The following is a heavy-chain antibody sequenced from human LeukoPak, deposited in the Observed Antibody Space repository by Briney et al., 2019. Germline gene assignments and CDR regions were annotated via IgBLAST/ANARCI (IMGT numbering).Heavy chain of an antibody. CDR3: AREEGYDFWSGPDAFDI. D-gene: IGHD3-3*01. CDR2: ISSSSSTI. V-gene: IGHV3-48*04. J-gene: IGHJ3*02. CDR1: GFTFSSYS. Sequence: GGSLRLSCAASGFTFSSYSMNWVRQAPGKGLEWVSYISSSSSTIYYADSVKGRFTISRDNAKNSLYLQMNSLRAEDTAVYYCAREEGYDFWSGPDAFDIWGQGTMVTVSS.